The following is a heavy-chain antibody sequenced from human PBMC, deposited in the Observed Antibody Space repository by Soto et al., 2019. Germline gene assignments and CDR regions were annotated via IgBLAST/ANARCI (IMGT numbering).Heavy chain of an antibody. CDR3: ARSGALDYYYYGMDV. CDR2: INAGNGNT. D-gene: IGHD1-26*01. CDR1: GYTFTSYA. J-gene: IGHJ6*02. V-gene: IGHV1-3*01. Sequence: ASVKVSCKASGYTFTSYAMHWVRQAPGQRLEWMGWINAGNGNTKYSQKFQGRVTITRDTSASTAYMELSSLRSEDTAVYYCARSGALDYYYYGMDVWGQGTTVPVSS.